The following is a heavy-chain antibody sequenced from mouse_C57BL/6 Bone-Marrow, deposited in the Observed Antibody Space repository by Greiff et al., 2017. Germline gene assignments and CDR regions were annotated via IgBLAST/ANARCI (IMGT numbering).Heavy chain of an antibody. CDR1: GFTFSSYG. Sequence: EVQLLQSGGDLVKPGASLKLSCAASGFTFSSYGMSWVRQTPDKRLEWVATISSGGSYTYYPDSVKGRFTISRDNATNTLYLQMSSLKSEDTAMYYCARRGDRRDWYFDVWGTGTTVTVSS. CDR3: ARRGDRRDWYFDV. CDR2: ISSGGSYT. D-gene: IGHD3-2*01. V-gene: IGHV5-6*01. J-gene: IGHJ1*03.